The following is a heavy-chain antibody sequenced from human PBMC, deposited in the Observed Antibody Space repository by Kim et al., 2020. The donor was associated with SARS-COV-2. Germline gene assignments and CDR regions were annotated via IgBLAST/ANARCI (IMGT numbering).Heavy chain of an antibody. Sequence: GGSLRLSCAASGFTVSSNYMSWVRQAPGKGLEWVSVIYSGGSTYYADSVKGRFTISRDNSKNTLYLQMNSLRAEDTAVYYCAREGPPHFGGYSYAKHFYYGMDVWGQGTTVTVSS. V-gene: IGHV3-53*01. CDR3: AREGPPHFGGYSYAKHFYYGMDV. CDR2: IYSGGST. J-gene: IGHJ6*02. D-gene: IGHD5-18*01. CDR1: GFTVSSNY.